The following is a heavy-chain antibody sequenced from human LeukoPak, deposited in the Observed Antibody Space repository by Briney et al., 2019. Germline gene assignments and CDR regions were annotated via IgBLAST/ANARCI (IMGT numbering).Heavy chain of an antibody. Sequence: SETLSLTCTVSGGSISSYYWSWIRQPAGRGLEWIASIYYTGSTYYKPSLKSRVTISVDTSKNQFSLKLISVTAADTTIYYCARIAAAGDIDYWGQGTLVTVSS. J-gene: IGHJ4*02. D-gene: IGHD6-13*01. CDR2: IYYTGST. V-gene: IGHV4-59*05. CDR1: GGSISSYY. CDR3: ARIAAAGDIDY.